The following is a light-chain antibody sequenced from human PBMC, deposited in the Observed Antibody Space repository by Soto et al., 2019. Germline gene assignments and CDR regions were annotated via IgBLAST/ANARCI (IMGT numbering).Light chain of an antibody. CDR1: QSVLYSSNNKNY. V-gene: IGKV4-1*01. CDR3: QQYYSTPLT. CDR2: WAS. Sequence: DIVMTQSPDSLAVSLGERATINCKSSQSVLYSSNNKNYLAWYQQKPGQTPKLLIYWASTRESGVPDRFSGSGSGTDFTLTISSLQAEDVAVYYCQQYYSTPLTCGQGTKLEIK. J-gene: IGKJ2*01.